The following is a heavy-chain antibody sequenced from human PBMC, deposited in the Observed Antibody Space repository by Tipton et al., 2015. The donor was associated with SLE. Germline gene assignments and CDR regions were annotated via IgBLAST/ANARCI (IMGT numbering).Heavy chain of an antibody. V-gene: IGHV3-30*02. CDR1: GYTFTSYY. D-gene: IGHD1-7*01. J-gene: IGHJ4*02. CDR2: IRYDGSNK. Sequence: SGAEVKKPGASVKVSCKASGYTFTSYYMHWVRQAPGKGLEWVAFIRYDGSNKYYADSVKGRFTISRDNSKNTLYLQMNSLRAEDTAVYYCAKDSSWTITGTTGGADWGQGTLVTVSS. CDR3: AKDSSWTITGTTGGAD.